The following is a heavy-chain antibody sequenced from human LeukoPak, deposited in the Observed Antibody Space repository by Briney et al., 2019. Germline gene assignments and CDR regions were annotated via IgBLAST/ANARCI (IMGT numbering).Heavy chain of an antibody. CDR1: GGTFSSYA. CDR3: ARDQYQLLTGAFDY. V-gene: IGHV1-69*13. CDR2: IIPIFGTA. D-gene: IGHD2-2*01. Sequence: ASVEVSCKASGGTFSSYAISWVRQAPGQGLEWMGGIIPIFGTANYAQKFQGRVTITADESTSTAYMELSSLRSEDTAVYYCARDQYQLLTGAFDYWGQGTLVTVSS. J-gene: IGHJ4*02.